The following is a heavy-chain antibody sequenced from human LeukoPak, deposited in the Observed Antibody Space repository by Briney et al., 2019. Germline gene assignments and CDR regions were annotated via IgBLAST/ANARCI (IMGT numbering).Heavy chain of an antibody. CDR1: GGTFSSYA. J-gene: IGHJ3*02. CDR3: ARDCGNYDFWSGYYTEDAFDI. CDR2: IIPILGIA. Sequence: SVKVSCKASGGTFSSYATSWVRQAPGQGLEWMGRIIPILGIANYAQKFQGRVTITADKSTSTASMELSSLRSEDTAVYYCARDCGNYDFWSGYYTEDAFDIWGQGTMVTVSS. V-gene: IGHV1-69*04. D-gene: IGHD3-3*01.